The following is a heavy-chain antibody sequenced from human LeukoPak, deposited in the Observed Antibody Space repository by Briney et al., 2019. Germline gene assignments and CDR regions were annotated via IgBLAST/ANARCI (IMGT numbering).Heavy chain of an antibody. CDR3: ATDKPSAAGTGYYGMDV. V-gene: IGHV1-24*01. D-gene: IGHD6-13*01. CDR2: FDPEDGET. CDR1: GYTLTELS. J-gene: IGHJ6*04. Sequence: ASVKVSCKVSGYTLTELSMHWVRQAPGKGLEGMGGFDPEDGETIYAQKSQGRVTMTEDTSTDTAYMELSSLRSEDTAVYYCATDKPSAAGTGYYGMDVWGKGTTVTVSS.